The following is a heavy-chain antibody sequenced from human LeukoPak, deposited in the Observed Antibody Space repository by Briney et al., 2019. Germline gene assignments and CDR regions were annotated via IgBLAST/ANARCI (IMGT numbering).Heavy chain of an antibody. D-gene: IGHD5-18*01. Sequence: SETLSLTCTVSGGSISTTNYYWGWIRQSPGKGLEWFGCVYYSGSTYYNPSLKSRVTISVDTSQNQSSLQLTSVTAADTAVYYCARGQKYTSGYTVTELGSRYFDYWGQGTLVTVSS. J-gene: IGHJ4*02. CDR1: GGSISTTNYY. V-gene: IGHV4-39*07. CDR3: ARGQKYTSGYTVTELGSRYFDY. CDR2: VYYSGST.